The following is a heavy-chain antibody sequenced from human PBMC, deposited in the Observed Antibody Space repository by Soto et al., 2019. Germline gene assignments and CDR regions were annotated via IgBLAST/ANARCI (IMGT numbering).Heavy chain of an antibody. CDR3: ARGPHAPQMATIEGDFDY. Sequence: SETLSLTCAVYGGSFSGYYWSWIRQPPGKGLEWIGEINHSGSTNYNPSLKSRVTISVDTSKNQFSLKLSSVTAADTAVYYCARGPHAPQMATIEGDFDYWGQGTLVTVSS. V-gene: IGHV4-34*01. J-gene: IGHJ4*02. D-gene: IGHD5-12*01. CDR2: INHSGST. CDR1: GGSFSGYY.